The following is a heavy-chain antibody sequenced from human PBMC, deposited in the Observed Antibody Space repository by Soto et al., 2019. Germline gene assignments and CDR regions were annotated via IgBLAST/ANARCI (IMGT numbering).Heavy chain of an antibody. CDR1: GGTFSSYT. CDR3: ARGVTATHDAFDI. J-gene: IGHJ3*02. CDR2: IIPILGIA. D-gene: IGHD4-4*01. V-gene: IGHV1-69*02. Sequence: QVQLVQSGAEVKKPGSSVKVSCKASGGTFSSYTISWVRQAPGQGLEWMGRIIPILGIANYAQKFQGRVTITADKSTSTAYMELSSLRSEDTAVYYCARGVTATHDAFDIWGQGTMVTVSS.